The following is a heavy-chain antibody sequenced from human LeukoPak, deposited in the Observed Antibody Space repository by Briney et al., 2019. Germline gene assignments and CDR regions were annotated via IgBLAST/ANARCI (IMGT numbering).Heavy chain of an antibody. V-gene: IGHV3-21*01. CDR1: GFTFSSYS. Sequence: GGSLRLSCAASGFTFSSYSMNWVRQAPGKGLEWVSSISSSSSYIYYADSVKGRFTISRDNAKNSLYLQMNSLGAEDTAVYYCARVYYDSTGYYYRTRYYFDFWGQGTLVTVSS. D-gene: IGHD3-22*01. CDR3: ARVYYDSTGYYYRTRYYFDF. CDR2: ISSSSSYI. J-gene: IGHJ4*02.